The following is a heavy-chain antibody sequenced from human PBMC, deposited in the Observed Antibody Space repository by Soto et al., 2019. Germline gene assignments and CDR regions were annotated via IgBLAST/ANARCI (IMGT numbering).Heavy chain of an antibody. Sequence: VASVKVSCKASGYTFTSYYMHWVRQAPGQGLEWMGIINPSGGSTSYAQKFQGRVTISRDNAKNTLYLEMHSLRVDDTAVYYCARGWLEWLSRQPPSDNWGQGTVVTVSS. D-gene: IGHD3-3*01. V-gene: IGHV1-46*01. CDR3: ARGWLEWLSRQPPSDN. CDR2: INPSGGST. CDR1: GYTFTSYY. J-gene: IGHJ1*01.